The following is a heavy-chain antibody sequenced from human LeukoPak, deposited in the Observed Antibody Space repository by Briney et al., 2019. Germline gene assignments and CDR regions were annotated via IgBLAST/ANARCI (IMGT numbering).Heavy chain of an antibody. J-gene: IGHJ4*02. V-gene: IGHV3-48*02. CDR2: ITSDTRTI. CDR1: GFTFNIYS. Sequence: GGSLRLSYAASGFTFNIYSMNWVRQAPGKGLEWVSYITSDTRTIYYADSVRGRFTISRDNAKNSLYLQMNSLRDEDTAVYYCARSVEGNFDYWGRGTLVTVSS. CDR3: ARSVEGNFDY.